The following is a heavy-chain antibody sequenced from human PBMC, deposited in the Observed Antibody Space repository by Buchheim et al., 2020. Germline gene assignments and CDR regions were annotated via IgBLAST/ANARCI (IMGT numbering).Heavy chain of an antibody. Sequence: EVQLVESGGGLVQPGGSLRLSCAASGFTFSSYWMSWVRQAPGKGLEWVANIKQDGSEKYYVDSVKGRFTISRDNAQNSLYLQMNSLRAEDTAVYYCARDYIVARRYYYYGMDVWGQGTT. CDR2: IKQDGSEK. J-gene: IGHJ6*02. V-gene: IGHV3-7*03. CDR1: GFTFSSYW. CDR3: ARDYIVARRYYYYGMDV. D-gene: IGHD5-12*01.